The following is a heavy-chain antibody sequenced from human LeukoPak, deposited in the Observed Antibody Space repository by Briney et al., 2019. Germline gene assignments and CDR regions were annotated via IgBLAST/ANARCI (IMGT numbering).Heavy chain of an antibody. CDR3: AKDLRGDYFYYMDV. CDR2: ISGSGDST. Sequence: GGSLRLSCAASGFTFSSYGMHWVRQAPGKGLEWVSAISGSGDSTFYGDSVKGRFTISRDNSKNTLYLQMNSLRAEDTAEYYCAKDLRGDYFYYMDVWGKGTTVTVSS. CDR1: GFTFSSYG. J-gene: IGHJ6*03. V-gene: IGHV3-23*01.